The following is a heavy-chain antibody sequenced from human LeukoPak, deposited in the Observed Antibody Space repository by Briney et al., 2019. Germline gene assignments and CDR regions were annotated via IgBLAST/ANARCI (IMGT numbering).Heavy chain of an antibody. J-gene: IGHJ4*02. CDR2: IYYSGST. D-gene: IGHD5/OR15-5a*01. Sequence: SETLSPTCTVSGGSISSYYWSWIRQPPGKGLEWIGYIYYSGSTNYNPSLKSRVTISVDTSKNQFSLKLSSVTAADTAVYYCAKEVPYLPYWGQGTLVTVSS. V-gene: IGHV4-59*01. CDR3: AKEVPYLPY. CDR1: GGSISSYY.